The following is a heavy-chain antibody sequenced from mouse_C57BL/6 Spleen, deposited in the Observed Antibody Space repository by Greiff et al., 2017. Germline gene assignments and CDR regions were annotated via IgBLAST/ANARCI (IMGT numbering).Heavy chain of an antibody. Sequence: EVKVEESGGGLVKPGGSLKLSCAASGFTFSSYTMSWVRQTPGKRLEWVATISGGGGNTYYPDSVKGRFTISRDNAKNTLYLEMSSLRSEDTALYYCARKGGLYWYFDVWGSGTTVTVSS. CDR2: ISGGGGNT. CDR1: GFTFSSYT. J-gene: IGHJ1*01. D-gene: IGHD3-3*01. V-gene: IGHV5-9*01. CDR3: ARKGGLYWYFDV.